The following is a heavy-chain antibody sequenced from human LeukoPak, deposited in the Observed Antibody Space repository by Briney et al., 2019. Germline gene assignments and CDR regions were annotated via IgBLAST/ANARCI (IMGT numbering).Heavy chain of an antibody. D-gene: IGHD3-3*01. CDR3: AHSPITIFGVVITYYFDY. Sequence: SGPTLVNPTQTLTLTCTFSGFSLSTSGVGVGWIRQPPGKALEWLALIYWDDDKRYSPSLKSRLTITKDTSKNQVVLTMTNMDPVDTATYYCAHSPITIFGVVITYYFDYWGQGTLVTVSS. J-gene: IGHJ4*02. CDR2: IYWDDDK. CDR1: GFSLSTSGVG. V-gene: IGHV2-5*02.